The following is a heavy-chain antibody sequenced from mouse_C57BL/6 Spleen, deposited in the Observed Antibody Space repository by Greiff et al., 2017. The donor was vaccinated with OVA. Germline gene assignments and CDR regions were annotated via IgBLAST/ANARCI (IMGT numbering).Heavy chain of an antibody. Sequence: EVQLQESGEGLVKPGGSLKLSCAASGFTFSSYAMSWVRQTPEKRLEWVAYISSGGDYIYYADTVKGRFTISRDNARNTLYLQMSSLKSEDTAMYYCTRDGDSSGYVGFAYWGQGTLVTVSA. D-gene: IGHD3-2*02. CDR3: TRDGDSSGYVGFAY. CDR1: GFTFSSYA. CDR2: ISSGGDYI. J-gene: IGHJ3*01. V-gene: IGHV5-9-1*02.